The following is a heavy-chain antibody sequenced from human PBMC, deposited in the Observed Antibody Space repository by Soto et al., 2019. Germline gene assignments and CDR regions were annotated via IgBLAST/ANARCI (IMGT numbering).Heavy chain of an antibody. Sequence: PSETLSLTCTVSGGSISSYYWSWIRQPPGKGLEWIGYIYYSGSTNYSPSLKSRVTISVDTSKNQFSLKLSSVTAADTAVYYCARGDSSGYYERVDSWGQGTRVTVSS. CDR2: IYYSGST. V-gene: IGHV4-59*01. CDR1: GGSISSYY. J-gene: IGHJ3*02. CDR3: ARGDSSGYYERVDS. D-gene: IGHD3-22*01.